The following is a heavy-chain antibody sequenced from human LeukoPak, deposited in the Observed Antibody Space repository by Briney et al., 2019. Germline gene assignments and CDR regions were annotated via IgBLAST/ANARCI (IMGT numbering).Heavy chain of an antibody. Sequence: GGSLRLSCAASGFTFSSYAMHWVRQAPGKGLEWVAVISYDGSNKYYADSVKGRFTISRDNSKNTLYLQMNSLRAEDTAVYYCARRGSYFPYYYYMDVWGKGTTVTVSS. J-gene: IGHJ6*03. V-gene: IGHV3-30*04. D-gene: IGHD1-26*01. CDR2: ISYDGSNK. CDR1: GFTFSSYA. CDR3: ARRGSYFPYYYYMDV.